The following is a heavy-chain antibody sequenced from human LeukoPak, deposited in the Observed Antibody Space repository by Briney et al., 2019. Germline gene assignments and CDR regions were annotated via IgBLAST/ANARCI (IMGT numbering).Heavy chain of an antibody. Sequence: SGTLSLTCAVSGASISSHNWWWSWVRQPPGKGLEWIGEINHSGSTNYNPSLRSRVTISVDTSKNQFSLKLNSVTAADTAVYYCARNQVGATGDVFDYWGQGTLVTVSS. V-gene: IGHV4-4*02. D-gene: IGHD1-26*01. J-gene: IGHJ4*02. CDR1: GASISSHNW. CDR3: ARNQVGATGDVFDY. CDR2: INHSGST.